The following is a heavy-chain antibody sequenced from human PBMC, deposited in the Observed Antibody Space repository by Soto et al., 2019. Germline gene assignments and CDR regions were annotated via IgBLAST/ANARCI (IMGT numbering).Heavy chain of an antibody. Sequence: GASVKVSCKASGYTFTSYYMHWVRQAPGQGLEWMGIINPSGGSTSYAQKFQGRVTMTRDTSTSTVYMELSSLRSEDTAVYYCARVPNYYDSSGYSLPHYGIDVWGQGTTVTVSS. V-gene: IGHV1-46*01. CDR3: ARVPNYYDSSGYSLPHYGIDV. CDR1: GYTFTSYY. J-gene: IGHJ6*02. D-gene: IGHD3-22*01. CDR2: INPSGGST.